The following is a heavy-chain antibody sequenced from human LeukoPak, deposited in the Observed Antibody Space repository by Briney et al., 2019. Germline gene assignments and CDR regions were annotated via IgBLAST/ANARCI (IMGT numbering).Heavy chain of an antibody. D-gene: IGHD3-10*01. CDR1: GFTFSSYS. CDR2: IRSSSSTI. J-gene: IGHJ4*02. CDR3: ARDGSGRVPEMSAPDY. Sequence: GGSLRLSCAASGFTFSSYSMNWVRQAPGKGLEWVSYIRSSSSTIYCADSVKGRFTISRDNAKNSLYLQMNSLRAEDTAVYYCARDGSGRVPEMSAPDYWGQGTLVTVSS. V-gene: IGHV3-48*01.